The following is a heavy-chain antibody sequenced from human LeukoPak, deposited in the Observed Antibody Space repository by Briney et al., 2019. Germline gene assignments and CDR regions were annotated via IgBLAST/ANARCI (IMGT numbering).Heavy chain of an antibody. Sequence: SVKVSCKASGGTFSSYAISWVRQAPGQGLEWMGGIIPIFGTANYARKFQGRVTITTDESTSTAYMELSSLRSEDTAVYYCARGVDYYDSSDDAFDIWGQGTMVTVSS. CDR3: ARGVDYYDSSDDAFDI. CDR1: GGTFSSYA. D-gene: IGHD3-22*01. V-gene: IGHV1-69*05. CDR2: IIPIFGTA. J-gene: IGHJ3*02.